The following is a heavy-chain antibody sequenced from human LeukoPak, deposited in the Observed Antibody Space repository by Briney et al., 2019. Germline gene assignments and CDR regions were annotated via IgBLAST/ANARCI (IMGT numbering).Heavy chain of an antibody. Sequence: ASVKVSCKASGGAFSSYAISWVRQAPGQGLEWMGGIIPIFGTANYAQKFQGRVTITADESTSTAYMELSSLRSEDTAVYYCARDMDYYDSSGKNWFDPWGQGTLVTVSS. CDR3: ARDMDYYDSSGKNWFDP. CDR1: GGAFSSYA. D-gene: IGHD3-22*01. V-gene: IGHV1-69*13. J-gene: IGHJ5*02. CDR2: IIPIFGTA.